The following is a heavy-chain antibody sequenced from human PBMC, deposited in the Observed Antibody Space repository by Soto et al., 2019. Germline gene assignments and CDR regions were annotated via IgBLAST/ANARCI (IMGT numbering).Heavy chain of an antibody. CDR1: GYTFTGYY. J-gene: IGHJ6*04. Sequence: ASVKVSGKAAGYTFTGYYMHWVRQAPGQGLEWMGWINPNSGGTNYAQKFQGRVTMTRDTSISTAYMELSRLRSDDTAVYYCARAGKIAVAAHYYYYGMDVWGTGTTVTVSS. CDR2: INPNSGGT. V-gene: IGHV1-2*02. D-gene: IGHD6-19*01. CDR3: ARAGKIAVAAHYYYYGMDV.